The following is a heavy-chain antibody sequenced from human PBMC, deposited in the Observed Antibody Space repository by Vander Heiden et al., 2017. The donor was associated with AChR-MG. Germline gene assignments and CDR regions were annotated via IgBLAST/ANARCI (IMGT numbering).Heavy chain of an antibody. D-gene: IGHD3-10*02. Sequence: EVQLVESGGGLVKPGGSLRLSCAASGFTFSSYSMNWVRQAPGKGLEWVSSISSSSSYIYYADSVKGRFTISRDNAKNSLYLQMNRLRAEDTAVYYCARGRSQNMFAFDIWGQGTMVTVSS. CDR1: GFTFSSYS. J-gene: IGHJ3*02. V-gene: IGHV3-21*01. CDR2: ISSSSSYI. CDR3: ARGRSQNMFAFDI.